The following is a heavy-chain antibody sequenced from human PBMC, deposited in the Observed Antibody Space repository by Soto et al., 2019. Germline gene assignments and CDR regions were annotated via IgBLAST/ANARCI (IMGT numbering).Heavy chain of an antibody. D-gene: IGHD6-19*01. CDR3: ARIPYSSGWSEYYFDY. J-gene: IGHJ4*02. CDR1: GGSVSSGSYY. V-gene: IGHV4-61*01. Sequence: SETLSLTCTVSGGSVSSGSYYWSWIRQPPGKGLEWIGYIYYSGSTNYNPSLKSRVTISVDTSKNQFSLKLSSVTAADTAVYYCARIPYSSGWSEYYFDYWGQGTLVTVSS. CDR2: IYYSGST.